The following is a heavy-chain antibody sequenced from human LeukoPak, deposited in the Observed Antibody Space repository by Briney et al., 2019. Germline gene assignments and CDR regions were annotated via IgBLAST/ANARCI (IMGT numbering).Heavy chain of an antibody. Sequence: SETLSLTCTVSGGSISSYYWNWIRQPPGKGLEWIGYIYYSGSTTYNPSLKSRVTISSDTSKNQFSLKLSSVIAADTAVYYCARKDSRSWNFDYWDQGTLVTVSS. CDR3: ARKDSRSWNFDY. CDR2: IYYSGST. V-gene: IGHV4-59*01. CDR1: GGSISSYY. J-gene: IGHJ4*02. D-gene: IGHD6-13*01.